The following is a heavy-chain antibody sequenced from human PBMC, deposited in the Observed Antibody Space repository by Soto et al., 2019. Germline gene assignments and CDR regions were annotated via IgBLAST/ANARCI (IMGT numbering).Heavy chain of an antibody. D-gene: IGHD3-16*01. Sequence: PGESLKISCEASGYSFTSYYITWVRQMPGKGLEYMGIIYPGDSDTRYSPSFQGQVTISADKSTSTAYVQWSSLKASDAAMYYCARRATYYHYFDYWGQGTLVTVSS. J-gene: IGHJ4*02. CDR3: ARRATYYHYFDY. CDR2: IYPGDSDT. CDR1: GYSFTSYY. V-gene: IGHV5-51*01.